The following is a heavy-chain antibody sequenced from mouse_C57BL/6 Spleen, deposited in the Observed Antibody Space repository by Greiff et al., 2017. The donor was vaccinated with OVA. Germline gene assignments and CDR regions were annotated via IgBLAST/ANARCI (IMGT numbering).Heavy chain of an antibody. CDR1: GYTFTSYW. CDR3: ARKGYSHFDY. Sequence: VQLQQPGAELVMPGASVKLSCKASGYTFTSYWMHWVKQRPGQGLEWIGEIDPSDSYTNYNQKFKGKYTLTVDKSSSTAYMQLSSLTSEDSAVYYCARKGYSHFDYWGQGTTLTVSS. CDR2: IDPSDSYT. V-gene: IGHV1-69*01. J-gene: IGHJ2*01. D-gene: IGHD2-12*01.